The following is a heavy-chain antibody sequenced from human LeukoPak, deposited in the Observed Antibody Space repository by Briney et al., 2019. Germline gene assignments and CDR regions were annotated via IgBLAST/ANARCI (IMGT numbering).Heavy chain of an antibody. V-gene: IGHV4-34*01. D-gene: IGHD3-3*01. CDR2: ISHRGRT. CDR3: ARIPLYFLEPFDY. CDR1: GGSVSGYY. J-gene: IGHJ4*02. Sequence: SETLSLTCAVYGGSVSGYYWSWIRQPPGKGQEWIGEISHRGRTNYNPSLKGRVTMSVDTPKNQFALKVNSVTAADTAVYYCARIPLYFLEPFDYWGQGILVTVSS.